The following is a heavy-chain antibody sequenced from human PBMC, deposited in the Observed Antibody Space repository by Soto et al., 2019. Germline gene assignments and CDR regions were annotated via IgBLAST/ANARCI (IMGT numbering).Heavy chain of an antibody. J-gene: IGHJ6*02. V-gene: IGHV3-74*01. CDR2: IKGDGSST. D-gene: IGHD5-12*01. CDR1: GFTFSSYW. Sequence: EVQLVESGGGLVQPGGSLRLSCAASGFTFSSYWMLWVRQAPGKGLVWVSSIKGDGSSTNYADSVKGRFTISRDNGKNTLYLQMNSLRAKDTAVYYCATERWLQHNGQYFYYGMDVWGRGTMVTVSS. CDR3: ATERWLQHNGQYFYYGMDV.